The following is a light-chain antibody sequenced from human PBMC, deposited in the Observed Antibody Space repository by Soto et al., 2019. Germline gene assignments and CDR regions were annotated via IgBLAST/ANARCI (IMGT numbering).Light chain of an antibody. CDR1: SSDVGGYNY. CDR2: DVS. CDR3: SSYTTSSTYV. J-gene: IGLJ1*01. V-gene: IGLV2-14*01. Sequence: LTQPASVSGSPGQSIAISCTGTSSDVGGYNYVSWYQQHPGKAPKLMIYDVSNRPSGVSDRFSGSKSGNTASLTISGLQAEDEADYYCSSYTTSSTYVFGTGTKSPS.